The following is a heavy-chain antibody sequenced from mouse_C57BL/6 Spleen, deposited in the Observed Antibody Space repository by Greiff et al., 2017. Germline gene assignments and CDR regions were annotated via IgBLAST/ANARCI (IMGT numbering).Heavy chain of an antibody. V-gene: IGHV1-18*01. Sequence: EVQLQQSGPELVKPGASVKIPCKASGYTFTDYNMDWVKQSHGKSLEWIGDINPNNGGTIYNQKFKGKATLTVDKSSSTAYMELRSLTSEDTAVYYCARGVGLPVDYWGQGTTLTVSS. CDR3: ARGVGLPVDY. CDR2: INPNNGGT. J-gene: IGHJ2*01. CDR1: GYTFTDYN. D-gene: IGHD2-4*01.